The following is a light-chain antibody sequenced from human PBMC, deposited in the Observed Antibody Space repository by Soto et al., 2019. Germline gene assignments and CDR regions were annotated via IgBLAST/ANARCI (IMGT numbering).Light chain of an antibody. Sequence: DIQMTQSPSTLSASVGDRVTITCRASQSISSWLAWYQQKPGKAPKLLIYDASSLESGVPSRFRGSESGTEFTITSSSLQPDDFGTNYYQQYNRYSHTFGRGATGDTK. V-gene: IGKV1-5*01. CDR1: QSISSW. CDR2: DAS. J-gene: IGKJ3*01. CDR3: QQYNRYSHT.